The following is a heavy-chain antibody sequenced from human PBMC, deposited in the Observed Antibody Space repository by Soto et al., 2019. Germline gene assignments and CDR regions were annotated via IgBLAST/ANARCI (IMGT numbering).Heavy chain of an antibody. CDR2: INHSGST. Sequence: QVQLQQWGAGLLKPSETLSLTCAVYGGSFSGYYWSWIRQPPGKGLEWIGEINHSGSTNYNPSLKSRVTISVDTSKNHFSLKLSSVTAADTAVYFCARGSGRIWGQGTMVTVSS. CDR3: ARGSGRI. J-gene: IGHJ3*02. CDR1: GGSFSGYY. V-gene: IGHV4-34*01. D-gene: IGHD1-26*01.